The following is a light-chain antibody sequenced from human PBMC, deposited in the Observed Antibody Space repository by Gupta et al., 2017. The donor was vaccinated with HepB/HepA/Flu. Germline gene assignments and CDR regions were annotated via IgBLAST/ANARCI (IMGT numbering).Light chain of an antibody. CDR3: QTWGTGIRV. V-gene: IGLV4-69*01. CDR1: SGHSSYA. Sequence: QLVLTQSPSASASLGASVKLTCTLSSGHSSYAIAWHQQQPEKGPRYLMKLNSDGSHSKGDGIPDRFSGSSSGAERYLTISSRQAEDEDDYYCQTWGTGIRVFGGGTKLTVL. J-gene: IGLJ2*01. CDR2: LNSDGSH.